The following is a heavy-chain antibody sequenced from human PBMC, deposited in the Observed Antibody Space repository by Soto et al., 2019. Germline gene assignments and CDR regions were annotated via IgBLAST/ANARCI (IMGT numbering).Heavy chain of an antibody. Sequence: QLQLQESGPGLVKPSETLSLTCTVSGGSISSSSYYWGWIRQPPRKGLEWIGSISYSGSADYSPSLKSRVPISVDTANNEFSLTLSAVTAADAAVYCCVKHRRLTPPVDWGQGTPVTVSS. V-gene: IGHV4-39*01. J-gene: IGHJ4*02. CDR3: VKHRRLTPPVD. CDR1: GGSISSSSYY. CDR2: ISYSGSA. D-gene: IGHD1-1*01.